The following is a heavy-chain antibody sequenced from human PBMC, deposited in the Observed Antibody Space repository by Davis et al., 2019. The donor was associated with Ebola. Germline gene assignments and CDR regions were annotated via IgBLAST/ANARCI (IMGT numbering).Heavy chain of an antibody. Sequence: AASVKVSCKASGGTLSSYAISWVRQAPGQGLQWMGGIIPTLGISNFAQNLQGRVTITADHSTSTAYMGLNTLRSDDTAVYYCATEKTGGFEFWGQGTLVTVSS. D-gene: IGHD7-27*01. CDR3: ATEKTGGFEF. CDR1: GGTLSSYA. CDR2: IIPTLGIS. V-gene: IGHV1-69*10. J-gene: IGHJ4*02.